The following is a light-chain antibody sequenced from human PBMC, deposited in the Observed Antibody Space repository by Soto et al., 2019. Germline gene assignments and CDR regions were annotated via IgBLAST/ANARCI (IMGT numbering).Light chain of an antibody. CDR2: GAS. Sequence: ILLTQSPGTLSLSPGERAALSCRASQSFGGSYLAWYQQKPGQAPRLLIYGASTRATGIPDRFSGSGSGTNFTLTVSRLEPEDFAVYYCQQYGRSRTFGQGTKV. J-gene: IGKJ1*01. CDR1: QSFGGSY. CDR3: QQYGRSRT. V-gene: IGKV3-20*01.